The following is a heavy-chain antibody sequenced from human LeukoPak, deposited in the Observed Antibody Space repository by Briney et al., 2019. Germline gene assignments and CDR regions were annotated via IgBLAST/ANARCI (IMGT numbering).Heavy chain of an antibody. CDR1: GFTFSSYS. Sequence: KTGGSLRLSCVASGFTFSSYSMIWVRQAPGKGLEWVSFISGSSSFIYNADSVKGRFTVSRDNAKNSLYLQMNNLRAEDTAVYYCARDRPAVTTVHFRDSWGQGILVTVSS. J-gene: IGHJ4*02. V-gene: IGHV3-21*01. D-gene: IGHD4-17*01. CDR2: ISGSSSFI. CDR3: ARDRPAVTTVHFRDS.